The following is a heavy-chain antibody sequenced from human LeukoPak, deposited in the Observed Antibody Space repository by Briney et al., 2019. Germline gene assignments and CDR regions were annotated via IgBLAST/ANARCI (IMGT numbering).Heavy chain of an antibody. CDR2: INWNGGST. J-gene: IGHJ6*03. CDR1: GFTFDDYG. Sequence: GGSLRLSCAASGFTFDDYGMNWVRQAPGKGLEWVSGINWNGGSTGYADSVKGRFTISSDNAKNSLYLQMNSLRAEDTALYYCARVYELREEDYYYYYMDVWGKGTTATVSS. V-gene: IGHV3-20*04. CDR3: ARVYELREEDYYYYYMDV. D-gene: IGHD5/OR15-5a*01.